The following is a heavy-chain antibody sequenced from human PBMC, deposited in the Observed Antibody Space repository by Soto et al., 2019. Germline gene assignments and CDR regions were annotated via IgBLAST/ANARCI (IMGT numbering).Heavy chain of an antibody. V-gene: IGHV4-39*01. CDR3: ARRYFMTTVTRDWYFDL. Sequence: QLQLQESGPGLVKPSETLSLTCTVSGGSISSSSYYWGWIRQPPGKGLEWIGSIYYSGSTYYNPSLKSRVTISVDTSKNQFSLKLSSVTAADTAVYYCARRYFMTTVTRDWYFDLWGRGTLVTVSS. CDR1: GGSISSSSYY. J-gene: IGHJ2*01. D-gene: IGHD4-4*01. CDR2: IYYSGST.